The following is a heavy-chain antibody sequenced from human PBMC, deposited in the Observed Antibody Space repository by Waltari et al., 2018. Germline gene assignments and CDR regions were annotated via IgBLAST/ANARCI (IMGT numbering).Heavy chain of an antibody. J-gene: IGHJ4*02. CDR1: GSTVRGNY. CDR3: AASGYSSGWDFDY. V-gene: IGHV3-53*02. D-gene: IGHD6-19*01. Sequence: EVQLVETGGGLIQPGGSLRLSCAASGSTVRGNYMTWVRQAPGKGVEWVSIIYSGGSTYYADSVKGRFTISRDNSKNMLYLQMNSLRAEDMAVYYCAASGYSSGWDFDYWGQGTLVTVSS. CDR2: IYSGGST.